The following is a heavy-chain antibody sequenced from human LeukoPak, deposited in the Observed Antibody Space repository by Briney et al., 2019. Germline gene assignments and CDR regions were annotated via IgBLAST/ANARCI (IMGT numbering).Heavy chain of an antibody. J-gene: IGHJ5*02. CDR1: GGSFSGYY. V-gene: IGHV4-34*01. Sequence: SETLSLTCAVYGGSFSGYYWSWIRQPPGKGLEWIGEINHSGSANYNPSLKSRVTISVDTSNNQFSLRLSSVTAADTAVYFCARLSFSYGLGSYYDAWGQGTLVTVSS. D-gene: IGHD3-10*01. CDR3: ARLSFSYGLGSYYDA. CDR2: INHSGSA.